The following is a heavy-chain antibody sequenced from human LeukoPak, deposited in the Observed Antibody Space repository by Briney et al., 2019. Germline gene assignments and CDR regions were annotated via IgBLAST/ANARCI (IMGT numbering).Heavy chain of an antibody. D-gene: IGHD3-10*01. J-gene: IGHJ4*02. CDR3: ARDRYYGSGSYPGGY. CDR1: ESTFSSYA. Sequence: GGSLRLSCAASESTFSSYAMHWVRQAPGKGLEWVAVISYDGSNKYYADSVKGRFTISRDNSKNTLYLQMNSLRAEDTAVYYCARDRYYGSGSYPGGYWGQGTLVTVSS. CDR2: ISYDGSNK. V-gene: IGHV3-30*04.